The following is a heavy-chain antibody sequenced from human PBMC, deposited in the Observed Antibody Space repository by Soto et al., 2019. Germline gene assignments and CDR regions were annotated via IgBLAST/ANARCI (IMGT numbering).Heavy chain of an antibody. V-gene: IGHV5-51*01. CDR3: ARLGQGGYVQGMDV. CDR2: IDPADSET. J-gene: IGHJ6*02. Sequence: PGESVKISCKGSGYSFITYWIAWVRQKPGKGLEWMGIIDPADSETKYSPSFQGQVTISADKSINTAYLQWSSLKASDTAKYYCARLGQGGYVQGMDVWGQGATVTVSS. D-gene: IGHD5-12*01. CDR1: GYSFITYW.